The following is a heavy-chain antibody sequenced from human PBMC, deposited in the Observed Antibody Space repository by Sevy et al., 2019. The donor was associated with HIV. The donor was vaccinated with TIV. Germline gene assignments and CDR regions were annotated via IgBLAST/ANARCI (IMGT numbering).Heavy chain of an antibody. J-gene: IGHJ6*02. CDR1: GFTFSSYS. CDR2: IISSSSTI. V-gene: IGHV3-48*02. CDR3: ARGDYGGNPFYYYGMDV. Sequence: ASLRLSCAASGFTFSSYSMNWVRQAPGKGLEWVSYIISSSSTIYYADSVKGRFTISRDNAKNSPYLQMNSQRDEDTAEYYCARGDYGGNPFYYYGMDVWGQGTTVTVSS. D-gene: IGHD4-17*01.